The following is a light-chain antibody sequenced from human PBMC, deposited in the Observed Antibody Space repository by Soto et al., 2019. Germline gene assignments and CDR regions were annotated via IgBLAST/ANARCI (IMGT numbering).Light chain of an antibody. CDR3: QQYNNWPIT. CDR2: EAS. V-gene: IGKV1-5*03. J-gene: IGKJ5*01. CDR1: QSISTW. Sequence: DIQMTHSPSTLSGSVGDRVTITCRASQSISTWLAWYQQKSGKAPKLLIYEASTLGSGVPSRFSGSGSGTEFTLTISSLQSEDFAVYYCQQYNNWPITFGQGTRLEIK.